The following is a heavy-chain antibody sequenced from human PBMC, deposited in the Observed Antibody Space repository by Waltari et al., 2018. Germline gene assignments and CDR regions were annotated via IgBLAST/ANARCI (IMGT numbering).Heavy chain of an antibody. CDR3: ARESYSSPYYYGMDV. V-gene: IGHV3-30-3*01. J-gene: IGHJ6*02. Sequence: QVQLVESGGGVVQPGRSLRLSCAASGFTFSSYAMHWVRQAPGKGLEWVAVISYDGSNKYYADSVKGRFTISRDNSKNTLYLQMNSLRAEDTAVYYCARESYSSPYYYGMDVWGQGTTVTVSS. CDR2: ISYDGSNK. D-gene: IGHD6-13*01. CDR1: GFTFSSYA.